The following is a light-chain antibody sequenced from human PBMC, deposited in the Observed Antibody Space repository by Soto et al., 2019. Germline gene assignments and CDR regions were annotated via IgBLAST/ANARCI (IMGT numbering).Light chain of an antibody. J-gene: IGKJ2*01. CDR2: GAS. CDR1: QSVSSSY. Sequence: EIVLTQSPGTLSLSPGERATLSCRASQSVSSSYLAWYQQKPGQAPRLLIYGASSRASGIPDRFSGSGSGTEFTVTISRVEAGDFVVYYCEEYGISPMYTFGQGTKLESK. V-gene: IGKV3-20*01. CDR3: EEYGISPMYT.